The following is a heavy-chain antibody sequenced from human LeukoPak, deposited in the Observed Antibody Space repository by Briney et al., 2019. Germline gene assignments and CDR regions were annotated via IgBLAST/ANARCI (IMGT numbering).Heavy chain of an antibody. CDR2: IYYSGST. J-gene: IGHJ3*02. D-gene: IGHD1-1*01. CDR3: AREHFRYNWNGDAFDI. V-gene: IGHV4-59*01. CDR1: GGSFSGYY. Sequence: PSETLSLTCAVYGGSFSGYYWRWLRQPPGKGLEWIGYIYYSGSTNYNPSLKSRVTISVDTSKNQFSLKLSSVTAADTAVYYCAREHFRYNWNGDAFDIWGQGTMVTVSS.